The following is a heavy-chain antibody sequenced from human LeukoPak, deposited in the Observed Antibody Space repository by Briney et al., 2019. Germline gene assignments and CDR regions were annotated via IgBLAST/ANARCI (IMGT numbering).Heavy chain of an antibody. V-gene: IGHV3-30*02. J-gene: IGHJ4*02. Sequence: GGSLRLSCAASGFTFRSYGMHWVRQAPGKGLEWVAFIQYDGRGGYYTDSVKGQFTISRDNSKNTLFLQMSSLRAEDTAVYYCAKGYSYHIDYWGQGTLVTVSS. CDR2: IQYDGRGG. D-gene: IGHD5-18*01. CDR1: GFTFRSYG. CDR3: AKGYSYHIDY.